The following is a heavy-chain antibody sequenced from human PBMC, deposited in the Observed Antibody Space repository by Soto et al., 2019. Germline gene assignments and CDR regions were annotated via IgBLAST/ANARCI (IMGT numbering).Heavy chain of an antibody. V-gene: IGHV4-59*01. CDR1: GGSISSYY. D-gene: IGHD3-3*01. Sequence: SETLSLTCTVSGGSISSYYWSWIRQPPGKGLEWIGYIYYSGSTNYNPSLKSRVTISVDTSKNQFSLKLSSVTAADTAVCYCARFLVYGYYYYGMDVWGQGTTVTVSS. CDR3: ARFLVYGYYYYGMDV. J-gene: IGHJ6*02. CDR2: IYYSGST.